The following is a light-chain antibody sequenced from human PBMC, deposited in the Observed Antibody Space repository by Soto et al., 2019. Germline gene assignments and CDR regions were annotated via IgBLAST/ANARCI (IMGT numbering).Light chain of an antibody. CDR3: QQHNSYRRT. Sequence: DIQMTQSPSTLSASVGDTVTITCRASQSISSWLAWYQQKPGKAPKLLIYAASSLQSGVPSRFSGSGSGTEFTLTISSLQPDDFATYYCQQHNSYRRTFGQGTKVDIK. CDR2: AAS. V-gene: IGKV1-5*01. J-gene: IGKJ1*01. CDR1: QSISSW.